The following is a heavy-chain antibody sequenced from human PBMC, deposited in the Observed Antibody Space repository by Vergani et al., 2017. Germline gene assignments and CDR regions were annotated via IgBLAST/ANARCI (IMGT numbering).Heavy chain of an antibody. CDR3: GVIMVRSPRPDNWFDS. CDR2: MFHTGEA. Sequence: QIQLQESGPGLVKPSETLSLTCSVSGYSISRGFYWAWIRQTPEKGLEWIGGMFHTGEASNSPSLQSRVAFSMDTSKNQFSLQLTSVTAADTAVYFCGVIMVRSPRPDNWFDSCGRGTLVTDSS. D-gene: IGHD3-10*01. V-gene: IGHV4-38-2*02. CDR1: GYSISRGFY. J-gene: IGHJ5*01.